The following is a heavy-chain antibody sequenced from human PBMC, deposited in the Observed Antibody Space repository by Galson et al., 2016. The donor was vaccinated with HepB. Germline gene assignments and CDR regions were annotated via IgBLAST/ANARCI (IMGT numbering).Heavy chain of an antibody. CDR3: ARDRVRTRNQPQWL. D-gene: IGHD6-19*01. J-gene: IGHJ4*02. CDR1: GFTFSGYG. Sequence: SLRLSCAASGFTFSGYGMHWVRQAPGRGLELVALIWYDGSKTFYADSVKGRFTISRDNANNMLYLDMDSLRAGDTATYYCARDRVRTRNQPQWLWGRGTLVVVSS. CDR2: IWYDGSKT. V-gene: IGHV3-33*01.